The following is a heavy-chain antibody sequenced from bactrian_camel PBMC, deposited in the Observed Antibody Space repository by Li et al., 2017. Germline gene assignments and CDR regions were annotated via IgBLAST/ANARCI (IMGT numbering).Heavy chain of an antibody. Sequence: HVQLVESGGGSVQAEGSLRLSCAASGYFSKRCMGWFRQAPGKERERVATMDGYGGTYYANSVKGRFTITGDRDKNTLDLQMDSLKPEDTAMYYCAATMGDYALGVSLSPGKCEETDFGWWSQGTQVTVS. V-gene: IGHV3S55*01. J-gene: IGHJ6*01. CDR2: MDGYGGT. CDR1: GYFSKRC. CDR3: AATMGDYALGVSLSPGKCEETDFGW. D-gene: IGHD5*01.